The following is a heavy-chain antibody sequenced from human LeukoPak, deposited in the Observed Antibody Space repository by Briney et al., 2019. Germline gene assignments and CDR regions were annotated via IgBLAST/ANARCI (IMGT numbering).Heavy chain of an antibody. CDR1: GYTFTGYY. CDR2: INPNSGGT. CDR3: ARGGSGSYFSWLDP. V-gene: IGHV1-2*02. Sequence: ASVKVSCKASGYTFTGYYIHWVRQAPGQGLECMGWINPNSGGTNYAQKFQGRVTMTRDTSISTAYMELSRLRSDDTAVYYCARGGSGSYFSWLDPWGQRTLDTVSS. D-gene: IGHD3-10*01. J-gene: IGHJ5*02.